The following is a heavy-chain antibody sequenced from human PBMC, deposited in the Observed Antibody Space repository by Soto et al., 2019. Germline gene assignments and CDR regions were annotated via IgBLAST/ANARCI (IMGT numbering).Heavy chain of an antibody. V-gene: IGHV1-69*01. Sequence: QVQLVQSGAEVKTPGSSVKVSCKASGGIFTRYDIRWVRQAPGQGLEWMGAIIPIFGTANYAQKFQVRVTITADATTRTAYMELSSLRSEDTAMYYCAINEGRDVSTFDYWGQGTLVTVSS. D-gene: IGHD3-10*02. CDR3: AINEGRDVSTFDY. CDR2: IIPIFGTA. CDR1: GGIFTRYD. J-gene: IGHJ4*02.